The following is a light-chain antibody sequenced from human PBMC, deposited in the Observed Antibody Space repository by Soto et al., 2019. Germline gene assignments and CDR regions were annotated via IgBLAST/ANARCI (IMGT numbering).Light chain of an antibody. V-gene: IGLV1-47*02. Sequence: SSSNSGSNYGYWYQQLPGTAPKLLIHSNNQRPSGVPGPFSGCSSGNSTSLAVSGPRSEDADDYDCAVWDDSLRGYVFATGTNVSV. J-gene: IGLJ1*01. CDR2: SNN. CDR3: AVWDDSLRGYV. CDR1: SSNSGSNY.